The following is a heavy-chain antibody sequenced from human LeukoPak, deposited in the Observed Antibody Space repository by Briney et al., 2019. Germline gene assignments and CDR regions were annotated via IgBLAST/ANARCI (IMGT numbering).Heavy chain of an antibody. CDR2: ISGSGTTI. CDR3: ASSATIDY. Sequence: GGSLRLSCTGSGFTFGHYAMAWVRQAPGKGLEWVSHISGSGTTIYYADSVKGRFTISRDNAKNSLYLQMNSLRAEDTAVYYCASSATIDYWGQGTLVTVSS. D-gene: IGHD1-26*01. J-gene: IGHJ4*02. V-gene: IGHV3-48*03. CDR1: GFTFGHYA.